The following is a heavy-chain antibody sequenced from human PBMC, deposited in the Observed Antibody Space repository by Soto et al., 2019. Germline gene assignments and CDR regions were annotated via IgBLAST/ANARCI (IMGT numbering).Heavy chain of an antibody. Sequence: GGSLRLSCAASGFTFSSYAMSWVRQAPGKGLEWVSAISGSGGSTYYADSVKGRFTISRDNSKNTLYLQMNSLRAEDTAVYYCAKAVPQVAYSVTTVWFDPWGQGTLVTVSS. CDR3: AKAVPQVAYSVTTVWFDP. CDR2: ISGSGGST. CDR1: GFTFSSYA. D-gene: IGHD4-17*01. J-gene: IGHJ5*02. V-gene: IGHV3-23*01.